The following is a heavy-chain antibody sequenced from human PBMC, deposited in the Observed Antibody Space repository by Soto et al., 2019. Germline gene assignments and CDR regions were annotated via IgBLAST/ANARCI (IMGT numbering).Heavy chain of an antibody. J-gene: IGHJ4*02. Sequence: GGSLRLSCAASGFTFSNAWMSWVRQAPGKGLEWVGRIKSKTDGGTTDYAAPVKGRFTISRDDSKNTLYLQMNSLKTEDTAVYYCTTTGFYYDFWSGYQRFDYWGQGTLVTVSS. CDR2: IKSKTDGGTT. D-gene: IGHD3-3*01. V-gene: IGHV3-15*01. CDR3: TTTGFYYDFWSGYQRFDY. CDR1: GFTFSNAW.